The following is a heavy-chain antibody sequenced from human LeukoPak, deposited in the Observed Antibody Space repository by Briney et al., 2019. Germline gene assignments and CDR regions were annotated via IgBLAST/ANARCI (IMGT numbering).Heavy chain of an antibody. V-gene: IGHV1-3*01. D-gene: IGHD4-11*01. CDR2: INAGNGNT. J-gene: IGHJ6*02. CDR3: ARDARDYSNYVGLYYYYYGMDV. CDR1: GGTFSSYA. Sequence: ASVKVSCKASGGTFSSYAISWVRQAPGQRLEWMGWINAGNGNTKYSQKFQGRVTITRDTSASTAYMELSSLRSEDTAVYYCARDARDYSNYVGLYYYYYGMDVWGQGTTVTVSS.